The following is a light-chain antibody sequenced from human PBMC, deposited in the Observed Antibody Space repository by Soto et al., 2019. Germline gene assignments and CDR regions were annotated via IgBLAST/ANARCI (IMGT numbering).Light chain of an antibody. Sequence: DIQMTQSPSSLSASVGDRVTITCRASQSISSYLNWYQQKPGKAPKLLIYAAVSLQSGVPSRFSGSGSGTDFTLTISSLHPEDFASYYCQQSYITPWTFGQGTKVDIK. J-gene: IGKJ1*01. CDR2: AAV. V-gene: IGKV1-39*01. CDR1: QSISSY. CDR3: QQSYITPWT.